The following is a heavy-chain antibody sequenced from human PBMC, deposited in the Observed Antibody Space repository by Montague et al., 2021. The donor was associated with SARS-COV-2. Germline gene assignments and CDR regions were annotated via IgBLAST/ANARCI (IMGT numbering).Heavy chain of an antibody. CDR1: GGTAITDTHY. J-gene: IGHJ4*02. Sequence: SETRSLTCSASGGTAITDTHYWGWVRHSPGKGLEWLGSVSYSGSTYYNPSVKSRVAVSLDTSRTQCSLRLNSLTAADAAVDYCVRDSRLNCFYYWGRGILVAVSS. CDR2: VSYSGST. D-gene: IGHD2-21*02. CDR3: VRDSRLNCFYY. V-gene: IGHV4-39*07.